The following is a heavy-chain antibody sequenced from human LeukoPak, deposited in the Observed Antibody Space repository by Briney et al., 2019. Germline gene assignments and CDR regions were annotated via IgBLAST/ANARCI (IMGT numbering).Heavy chain of an antibody. V-gene: IGHV1-2*04. CDR2: INPNSGGT. Sequence: GSVKVSCTASGYTFTSYYMHWVRQAPGQGLEWMGWINPNSGGTNYAQKFQGWVTMTRDTSTSTAYMELRSLRSDDTAVYDCARSPAAEILLPEPSSAYFDYWRQGTLVTVSS. CDR1: GYTFTSYY. J-gene: IGHJ4*02. D-gene: IGHD1-14*01. CDR3: ARSPAAEILLPEPSSAYFDY.